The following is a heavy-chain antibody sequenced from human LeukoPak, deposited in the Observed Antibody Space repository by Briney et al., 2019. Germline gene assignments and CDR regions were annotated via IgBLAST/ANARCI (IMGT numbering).Heavy chain of an antibody. CDR3: AREDYGSGSYPLDY. Sequence: GGSLRLSCAASGFTFSSYALHWVRQAPGKGLEYVSAISSNGHNTYYANSVKGRFTISRDNSKNTLYLQMGSLRAEDTAVYYCAREDYGSGSYPLDYWGQGTLVTVSS. J-gene: IGHJ4*02. V-gene: IGHV3-64*01. CDR2: ISSNGHNT. CDR1: GFTFSSYA. D-gene: IGHD3-10*01.